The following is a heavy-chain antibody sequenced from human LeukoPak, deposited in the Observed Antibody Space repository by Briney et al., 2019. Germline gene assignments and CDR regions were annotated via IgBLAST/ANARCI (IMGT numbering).Heavy chain of an antibody. V-gene: IGHV1-69*13. CDR1: GGTFSSYA. CDR3: ASDLAAAGTYYGMDV. J-gene: IGHJ6*02. CDR2: IIPIFGTA. Sequence: GASVKVSCKASGGTFSSYATSWVRQAPGQGLEWMGGIIPIFGTANYAQKFQGRVTITADESTSTAYMELSSLRSEDTAVYYCASDLAAAGTYYGMDVWGQGTTVTVSS. D-gene: IGHD6-13*01.